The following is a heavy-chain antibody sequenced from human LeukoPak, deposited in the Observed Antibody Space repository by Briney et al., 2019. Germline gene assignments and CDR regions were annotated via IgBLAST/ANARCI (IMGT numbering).Heavy chain of an antibody. CDR3: ARDFVTVTTRAVDY. Sequence: PGGSLRLSCAASGFTFSSYEMNWVRQAPGKGLEWVSYISSSGSTIYYADSVKGRFTISRDNAKNSLYLQMNSLRAEDTAVYYCARDFVTVTTRAVDYWGQGTLVTVSS. D-gene: IGHD4-17*01. V-gene: IGHV3-48*03. CDR1: GFTFSSYE. CDR2: ISSSGSTI. J-gene: IGHJ4*02.